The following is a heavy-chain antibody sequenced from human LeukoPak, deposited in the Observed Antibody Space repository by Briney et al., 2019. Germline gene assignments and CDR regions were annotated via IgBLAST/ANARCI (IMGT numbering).Heavy chain of an antibody. J-gene: IGHJ4*02. D-gene: IGHD2-21*01. CDR3: ARGGALVAAALFDY. CDR1: GFTSSNYW. CDR2: INSDGSTT. Sequence: GGSLRLSCAASGFTSSNYWMYWVRQAPGKGLVWVSRINSDGSTTSNADSVKGRFTISRDNAKNTLYLQMNSLRAEDTAVYYCARGGALVAAALFDYWGQGTLVTVSS. V-gene: IGHV3-74*01.